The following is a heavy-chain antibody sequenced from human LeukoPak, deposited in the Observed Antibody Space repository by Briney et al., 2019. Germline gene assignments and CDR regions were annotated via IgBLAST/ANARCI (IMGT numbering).Heavy chain of an antibody. D-gene: IGHD6-19*01. CDR1: EYTFTSYA. CDR2: INTNTGNP. CDR3: ARVRHGAVAGPYFDY. J-gene: IGHJ4*02. V-gene: IGHV7-4-1*02. Sequence: ASVKVSCKASEYTFTSYAMNWVRQAPGQGLEWMGWINTNTGNPTYARGFTGRFVFSLDTSVSTAYLQISSLKAEDTAVYYCARVRHGAVAGPYFDYWGQGTLVTVSS.